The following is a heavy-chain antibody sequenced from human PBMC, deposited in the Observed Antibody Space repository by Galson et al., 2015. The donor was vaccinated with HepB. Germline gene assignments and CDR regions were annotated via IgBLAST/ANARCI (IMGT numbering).Heavy chain of an antibody. J-gene: IGHJ6*03. CDR3: ARAEYFYYMDV. Sequence: SLRLSCAASGFTFSSYWMHWVRQAPGKGLVWVSRANSDGSSTNYADSVKGRFTISRNNAKNTLYLQMNSLRVEDTAVYYCARAEYFYYMDVWGKGTTVTVSS. CDR2: ANSDGSST. CDR1: GFTFSSYW. V-gene: IGHV3-74*01.